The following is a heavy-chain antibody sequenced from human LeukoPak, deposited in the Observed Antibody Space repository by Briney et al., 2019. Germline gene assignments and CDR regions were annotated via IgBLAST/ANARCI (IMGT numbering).Heavy chain of an antibody. V-gene: IGHV1-69*04. CDR1: GDTFGNYV. J-gene: IGHJ5*02. CDR2: IIPIFPKT. D-gene: IGHD1-1*01. CDR3: ARDPKVIVVPDSRNDRNDP. Sequence: SVKVSCKASGDTFGNYVINWVRQAPGQGLEWMGRIIPIFPKTDYAQKFQGRVTITADKSTSTAYLELSSLSSEDTAVYYCARDPKVIVVPDSRNDRNDPWGQGTLVTVSS.